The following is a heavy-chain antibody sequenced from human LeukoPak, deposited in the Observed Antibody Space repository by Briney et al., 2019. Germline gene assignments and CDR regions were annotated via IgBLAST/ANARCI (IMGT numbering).Heavy chain of an antibody. CDR2: ISTYNGNI. D-gene: IGHD4-17*01. CDR1: GYTFTSYG. CDR3: ARHGEGNAFDI. Sequence: ASVKVSCKASGYTFTSYGINWVRLVPGQGLEWMGWISTYNGNINYAQKLRDRVTLTTDTSTSTAYMELRTLRSDDTAVYYCARHGEGNAFDIWGQGTMVTVSS. V-gene: IGHV1-18*01. J-gene: IGHJ3*02.